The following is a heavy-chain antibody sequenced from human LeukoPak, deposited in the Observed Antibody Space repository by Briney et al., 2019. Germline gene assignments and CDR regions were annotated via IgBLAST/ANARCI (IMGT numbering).Heavy chain of an antibody. CDR1: GYTFTSYD. CDR3: ARNYYDSSGYYKADY. Sequence: ASVKVSCKASGYTFTSYDINWVRQATGQGLEWMGWMNPNSGNTGYAQKFQDRVTMTRNTSISTAYMELSSLRSEDTAVYYCARNYYDSSGYYKADYWGQGTLVTVSS. J-gene: IGHJ4*02. CDR2: MNPNSGNT. V-gene: IGHV1-8*01. D-gene: IGHD3-22*01.